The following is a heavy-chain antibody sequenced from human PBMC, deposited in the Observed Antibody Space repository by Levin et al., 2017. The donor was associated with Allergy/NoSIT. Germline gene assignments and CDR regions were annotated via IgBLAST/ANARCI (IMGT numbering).Heavy chain of an antibody. Sequence: AGESLKISCAASGLTFSRDDMHWIRQAPGKGLEWLALISYDGSNKDYINSVRGRFTVSRDNSKNMLYLQMNSLRPEDTAVYYCAKKTSGYGYFDYWGQGTLVTVSS. J-gene: IGHJ4*02. CDR1: GLTFSRDD. CDR2: ISYDGSNK. CDR3: AKKTSGYGYFDY. V-gene: IGHV3-30*18. D-gene: IGHD5-12*01.